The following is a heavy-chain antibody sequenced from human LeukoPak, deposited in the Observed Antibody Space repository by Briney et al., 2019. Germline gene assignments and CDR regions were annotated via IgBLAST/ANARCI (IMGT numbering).Heavy chain of an antibody. CDR3: ARHHRAYSSGVDFDY. CDR2: INHSGST. Sequence: SETLSLTCAVYGGSFSGYYWGWIRQPPGKGLEWIGEINHSGSTNYNPSLKSRVTISVDTSKNQFSLKLSSVTAADTAVYYCARHHRAYSSGVDFDYWGQGTLVTVSS. J-gene: IGHJ4*02. V-gene: IGHV4-34*01. D-gene: IGHD6-19*01. CDR1: GGSFSGYY.